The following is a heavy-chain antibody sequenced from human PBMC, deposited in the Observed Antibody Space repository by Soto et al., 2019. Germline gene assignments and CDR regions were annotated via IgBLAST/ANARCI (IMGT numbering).Heavy chain of an antibody. Sequence: ASVKVSCKASGYTFTSYAMHWVRQAPGQRLEWMGWINAGNGNTKYSQKFQGRVTITRDTSASTAYMELSSLRSEDTAVYYCACGGPAYYDFWSGYPTYYYYYYGMDVWGQGTTVTVYS. CDR3: ACGGPAYYDFWSGYPTYYYYYYGMDV. CDR2: INAGNGNT. CDR1: GYTFTSYA. D-gene: IGHD3-3*01. J-gene: IGHJ6*02. V-gene: IGHV1-3*01.